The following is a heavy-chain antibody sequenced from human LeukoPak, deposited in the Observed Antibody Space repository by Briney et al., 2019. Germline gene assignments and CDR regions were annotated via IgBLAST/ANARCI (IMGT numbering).Heavy chain of an antibody. J-gene: IGHJ3*02. CDR1: GGTFSSYA. V-gene: IGHV1-69*01. CDR2: IIPIFGTA. CDR3: ARALAAASRSDAFDI. Sequence: SVKVSCKASGGTFSSYAISWVRQAHGHGREWMGGIIPIFGTANYAQKFQGRVTITADESPSTAYMELSSLISEDPAVYYCARALAAASRSDAFDIWGQGTMVTVSS. D-gene: IGHD2-2*01.